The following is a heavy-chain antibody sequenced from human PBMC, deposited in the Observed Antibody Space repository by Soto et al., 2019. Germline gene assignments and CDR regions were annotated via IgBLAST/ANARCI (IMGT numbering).Heavy chain of an antibody. CDR2: TYYSGDT. CDR3: TTAYCGGDCP. Sequence: QVQLQESGPGLVKPSQTLSLTCNVSGGSFSSGDYYWSWIRQPPGKGLEWIGYTYYSGDTYYNPSLKSRVTISVDTSKNQSSLKLSSVTAADTAVYYCTTAYCGGDCPWGQGTRVTVSS. D-gene: IGHD2-21*02. CDR1: GGSFSSGDYY. J-gene: IGHJ5*02. V-gene: IGHV4-30-4*01.